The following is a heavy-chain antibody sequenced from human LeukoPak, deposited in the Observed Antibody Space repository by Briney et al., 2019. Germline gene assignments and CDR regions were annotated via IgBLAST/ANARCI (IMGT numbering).Heavy chain of an antibody. J-gene: IGHJ4*02. CDR1: GYTFTGYY. D-gene: IGHD2-21*02. V-gene: IGHV1-2*02. CDR3: ASEAAYCGGDCDRDY. CDR2: INPNSGGT. Sequence: GASVKVSCKASGYTFTGYYMHWVRQAPGQGLEWMGWINPNSGGTNYAQKFQGRVTMTRDTSISTAYMELSRLRSDDTAAYYCASEAAYCGGDCDRDYWGQGTLVTVSS.